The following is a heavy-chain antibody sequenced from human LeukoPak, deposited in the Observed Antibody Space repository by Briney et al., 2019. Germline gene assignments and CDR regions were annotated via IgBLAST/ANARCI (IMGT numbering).Heavy chain of an antibody. Sequence: PWGSLRLSCAASGFTFDDYGMSWVRQAPGKGLEWVSGINWNGGSTGYADSVKGRFTISRDNAKNSLYLQMNSLRAEDTALYYCARFIVVVPAAIPAPDYWGQGTLVTVSS. V-gene: IGHV3-20*04. J-gene: IGHJ4*02. CDR2: INWNGGST. CDR3: ARFIVVVPAAIPAPDY. CDR1: GFTFDDYG. D-gene: IGHD2-2*01.